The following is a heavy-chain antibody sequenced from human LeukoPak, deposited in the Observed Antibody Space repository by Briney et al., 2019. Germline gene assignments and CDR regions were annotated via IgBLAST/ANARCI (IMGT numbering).Heavy chain of an antibody. CDR1: GGSISSYY. Sequence: SETLSLTCTVSGGSISSYYWSWIRQPPGKGLEWIGYIYYSGSTNYNPSLKSRVTISVDTSKNQFSLKLSSVTAADTAVYYCARHRHHFDYWGQGTLVTVSS. J-gene: IGHJ4*02. CDR2: IYYSGST. CDR3: ARHRHHFDY. V-gene: IGHV4-59*08.